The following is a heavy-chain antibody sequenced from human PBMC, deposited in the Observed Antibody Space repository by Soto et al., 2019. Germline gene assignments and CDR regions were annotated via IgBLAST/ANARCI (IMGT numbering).Heavy chain of an antibody. Sequence: PSETLSLTCTVCGGSVSSGNYYWSWIRQPPGKGLEWIGYIYYSGSTNYNPSLKSRVTISVDTSKNQFSLKLSSVTAADTAVYYCARHGGSGSYGPYGMDVWGQGTTVTVSS. CDR2: IYYSGST. D-gene: IGHD3-10*01. V-gene: IGHV4-61*01. CDR3: ARHGGSGSYGPYGMDV. CDR1: GGSVSSGNYY. J-gene: IGHJ6*02.